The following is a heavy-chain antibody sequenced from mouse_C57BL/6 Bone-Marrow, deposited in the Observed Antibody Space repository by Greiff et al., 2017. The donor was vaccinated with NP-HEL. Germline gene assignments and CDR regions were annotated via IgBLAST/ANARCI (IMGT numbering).Heavy chain of an antibody. CDR3: TTGGYDAYFDY. CDR1: GFNIKDDY. V-gene: IGHV14-4*01. J-gene: IGHJ2*01. Sequence: EVQLHQSGAELVRPGASVKLSCTASGFNIKDDYMHWVKQRPEQGLEWIGWIDPENGDTEYASKFQGKATITADTSSNTAYLQLSSLTSEDTAVYYWTTGGYDAYFDYWGQGTTLTVSS. CDR2: IDPENGDT. D-gene: IGHD2-2*01.